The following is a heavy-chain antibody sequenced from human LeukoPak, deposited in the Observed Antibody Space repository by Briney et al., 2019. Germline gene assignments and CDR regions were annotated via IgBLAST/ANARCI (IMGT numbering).Heavy chain of an antibody. CDR2: IYYSGST. D-gene: IGHD3-22*01. J-gene: IGHJ4*02. CDR1: GGSFSNGDYY. CDR3: ARGIRDSSGYFRSRDHRANPDY. V-gene: IGHV4-39*07. Sequence: PSETLSLTCTASGGSFSNGDYYWGWIRQPPGKGLEWIGSIYYSGSTYYNPSLKSRVTISVDTSKNQFSLKLSSVTAADTAVYYCARGIRDSSGYFRSRDHRANPDYWGQGTLVTVSS.